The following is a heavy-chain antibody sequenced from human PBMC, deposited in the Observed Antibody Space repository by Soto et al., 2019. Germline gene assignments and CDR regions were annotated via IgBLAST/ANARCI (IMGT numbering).Heavy chain of an antibody. CDR3: RVWDGDASFYYYYGMDV. J-gene: IGHJ6*02. CDR1: GGSISSSSYY. Sequence: QLQLQESGPGLVKPSETLSLTCTVSGGSISSSSYYWGWIRQPPGKGLEWIGSIYYSGSTYYNPSTKSRVTISVDTSKNQFALRLSSVTAAATAVYYCRVWDGDASFYYYYGMDVWGQGATVTVSS. D-gene: IGHD4-17*01. CDR2: IYYSGST. V-gene: IGHV4-39*01.